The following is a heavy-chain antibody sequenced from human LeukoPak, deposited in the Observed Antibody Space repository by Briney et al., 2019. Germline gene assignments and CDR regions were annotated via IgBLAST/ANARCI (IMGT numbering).Heavy chain of an antibody. D-gene: IGHD3-10*01. J-gene: IGHJ4*01. CDR1: GYTFTSYG. CDR3: ARTLIRGINPSPFPY. Sequence: ASVKVSCRASGYTFTSYGITWVRQAPGQGLEWMGGIIPLFPTTHYVHKFQGRVTITANISTATAYMELTSLTSEDTAVYYCARTLIRGINPSPFPYWGQGTRVTVSS. V-gene: IGHV1-69*06. CDR2: IIPLFPTT.